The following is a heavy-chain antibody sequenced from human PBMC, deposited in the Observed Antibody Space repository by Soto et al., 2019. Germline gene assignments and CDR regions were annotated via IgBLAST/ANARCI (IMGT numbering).Heavy chain of an antibody. Sequence: QVQLVESGGGVVQPGRSLRLSCAASGFTFSSYGMHWVRQAPGKGLEWVAVISYDGSNKYYADSVKGRFTISRDNSKNTLYMQMNSLRAEDTGVYYCAKGTSSWYRYFDYWGQGPLVTVSS. CDR1: GFTFSSYG. CDR2: ISYDGSNK. D-gene: IGHD6-13*01. CDR3: AKGTSSWYRYFDY. V-gene: IGHV3-30*18. J-gene: IGHJ4*02.